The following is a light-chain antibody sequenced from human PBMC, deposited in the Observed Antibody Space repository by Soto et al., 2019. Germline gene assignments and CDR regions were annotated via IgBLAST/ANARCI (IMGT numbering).Light chain of an antibody. CDR2: TAS. Sequence: IQLTQSPSSLSASVGDSVTITCRASQGIRSSLAWYQQKPGIAPKLLIYTASTLQSGVPSRFSGSGSGTDFTLTISSLQPGDFATYYCQQINAYPITFGQGTRLEI. CDR1: QGIRSS. J-gene: IGKJ5*01. V-gene: IGKV1-9*01. CDR3: QQINAYPIT.